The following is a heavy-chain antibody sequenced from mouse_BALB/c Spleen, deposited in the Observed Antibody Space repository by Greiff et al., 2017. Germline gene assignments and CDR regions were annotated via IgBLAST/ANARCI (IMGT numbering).Heavy chain of an antibody. Sequence: EVQLQESGGGLVKPGGSLKLSCAASGFTFSSYAMSWVRQTPEKRLEWVASISSGGSTYYPDSVKGRFTISRDNARNILYLQMSSLRSEDTAMYYCARDYYDYVGFAYWGQGTLVTVSA. CDR1: GFTFSSYA. CDR3: ARDYYDYVGFAY. CDR2: ISSGGST. J-gene: IGHJ3*01. D-gene: IGHD2-4*01. V-gene: IGHV5-6-5*01.